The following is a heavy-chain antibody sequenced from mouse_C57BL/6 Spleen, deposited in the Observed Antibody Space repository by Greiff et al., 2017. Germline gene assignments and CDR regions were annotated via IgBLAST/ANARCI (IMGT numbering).Heavy chain of an antibody. Sequence: QVQLQQPGAELVMPGASVKLSCKASGYTFTSYWMHWVKQRPGQGLEWIGEIDPSDSYTNYNQKFKGKSTLTVDKSSSTAYMQLSSLTSEDSAVYYCARSPYYGSSTYYFDYWGQGTTLTVSS. CDR3: ARSPYYGSSTYYFDY. V-gene: IGHV1-69*01. J-gene: IGHJ2*01. D-gene: IGHD1-1*01. CDR2: IDPSDSYT. CDR1: GYTFTSYW.